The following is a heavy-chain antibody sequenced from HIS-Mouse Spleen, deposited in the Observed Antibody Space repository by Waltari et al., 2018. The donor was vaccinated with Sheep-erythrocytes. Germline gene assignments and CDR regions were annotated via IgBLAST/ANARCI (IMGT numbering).Heavy chain of an antibody. D-gene: IGHD5-12*01. J-gene: IGHJ4*02. Sequence: EVQLVESGGGLVKPGGSLRLSCAASGFTFSSYSMNWVRQAPGKGLGGVSSISSSSSYIYYADSVKGRFTISRDNAKNSLYLQMNSLRAEDTAVYYCARDSGYDYFDYWGQGTLVTVSS. CDR1: GFTFSSYS. CDR3: ARDSGYDYFDY. V-gene: IGHV3-21*01. CDR2: ISSSSSYI.